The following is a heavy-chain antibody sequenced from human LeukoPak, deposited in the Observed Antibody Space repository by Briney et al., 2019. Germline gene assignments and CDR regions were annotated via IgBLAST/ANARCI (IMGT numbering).Heavy chain of an antibody. V-gene: IGHV4-39*01. CDR1: GGSIRSNSYY. D-gene: IGHD3-10*01. CDR2: IYFSGNN. J-gene: IGHJ6*03. CDR3: ATGSSRYYYYMDV. Sequence: TSETLSLTCTVSGGSIRSNSYYWGWIRHPPGKGLEWIGSIYFSGNNYYNPSLKSRVTISVDTSKNQLSLKLSSVTAADTAVYYCATGSSRYYYYMDVWGKGTTVTVSS.